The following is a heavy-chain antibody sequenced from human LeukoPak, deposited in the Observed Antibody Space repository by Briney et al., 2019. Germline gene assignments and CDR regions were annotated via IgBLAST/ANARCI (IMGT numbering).Heavy chain of an antibody. Sequence: GGSLRLSCAASGFTFSDYYMTWIRQAPGKGREWVSYISSSSSHINYADSVKGRFTISRDNAKNSLYLQMNSLRAEDTAVYYCARDRNSGYDRYFDYWGQGTLVTVSS. D-gene: IGHD5-12*01. CDR2: ISSSSSHI. J-gene: IGHJ4*02. CDR3: ARDRNSGYDRYFDY. CDR1: GFTFSDYY. V-gene: IGHV3-11*06.